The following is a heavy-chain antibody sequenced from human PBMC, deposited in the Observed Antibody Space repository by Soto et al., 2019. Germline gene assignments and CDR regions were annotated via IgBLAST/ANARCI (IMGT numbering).Heavy chain of an antibody. J-gene: IGHJ4*02. CDR3: AKEGPTTNWDFEY. Sequence: QVQLVESGGGVVQPGRSLRLSCADAGFTFSNYGMHWGRQAPGKGLEWVIVISYDGNVEYYADSVKGRFTISRDNSKNTLYLQRNNLTTEDTAMYYCAKEGPTTNWDFEYWGQGTLVTVSA. CDR1: GFTFSNYG. CDR2: ISYDGNVE. D-gene: IGHD1-1*01. V-gene: IGHV3-30*18.